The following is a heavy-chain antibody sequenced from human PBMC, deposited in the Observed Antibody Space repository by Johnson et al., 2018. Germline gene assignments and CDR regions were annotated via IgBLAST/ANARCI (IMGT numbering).Heavy chain of an antibody. D-gene: IGHD6-13*01. Sequence: EVQLVESGGVVVQPGGSLRLSCAASGFTFDDYSMHWVRQAPGKGLEWVSLISWDGGSTYYADSVKGRFNISRDNRKNSLYLQMNSLRTEDTALYYCATDISRGVIAAAGTVGFQHLGQGTLVTVSS. J-gene: IGHJ1*01. CDR3: ATDISRGVIAAAGTVGFQH. CDR2: ISWDGGST. V-gene: IGHV3-43*01. CDR1: GFTFDDYS.